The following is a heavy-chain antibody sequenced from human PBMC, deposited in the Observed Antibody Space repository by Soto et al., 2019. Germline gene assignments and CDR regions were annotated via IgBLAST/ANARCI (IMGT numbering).Heavy chain of an antibody. CDR2: IYYRGNT. J-gene: IGHJ4*02. V-gene: IGHV4-39*01. CDR3: ARLEGLATISYYFDF. D-gene: IGHD3-9*01. Sequence: QLQLQESGPGLVKPSETLSLTCSVSGYSINSDKYYWGWIRQPPGQGLEWIGSIYYRGNTYYNPSLQTRVTIALDKSKSQFSLKLNSVTAADSAVYFCARLEGLATISYYFDFWGQGALVTVSS. CDR1: GYSINSDKYY.